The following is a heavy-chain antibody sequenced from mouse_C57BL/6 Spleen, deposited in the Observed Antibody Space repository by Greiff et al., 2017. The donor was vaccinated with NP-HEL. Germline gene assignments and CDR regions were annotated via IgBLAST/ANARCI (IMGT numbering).Heavy chain of an antibody. Sequence: VQLQQSGPELVKPGASVKISCKASGYAFSSSWMNWVKQRPGKGLEWIGRIYPGDGDTNYNGKFKGKATLTADKSSSTAYMQLSSLTSEDSAVYFCARSYGNYGFDYWGQGTTRTVSS. CDR2: IYPGDGDT. J-gene: IGHJ2*01. V-gene: IGHV1-82*01. CDR1: GYAFSSSW. CDR3: ARSYGNYGFDY. D-gene: IGHD2-1*01.